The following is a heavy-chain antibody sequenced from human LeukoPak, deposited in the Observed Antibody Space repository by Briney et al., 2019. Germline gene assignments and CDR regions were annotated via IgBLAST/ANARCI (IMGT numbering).Heavy chain of an antibody. CDR2: IYHSGNT. CDR3: ARYFGYYYGSGSYCFDY. J-gene: IGHJ4*02. CDR1: GGSISSSNW. V-gene: IGHV4-4*02. Sequence: SETLSLTCAVSGGSISSSNWWSWVRQPPGKGLEWIGEIYHSGNTYFNPSLKSRVTISVDTSKNQFSLKLSSVTAADTALYYCARYFGYYYGSGSYCFDYWGQGTLVTVSS. D-gene: IGHD3-10*01.